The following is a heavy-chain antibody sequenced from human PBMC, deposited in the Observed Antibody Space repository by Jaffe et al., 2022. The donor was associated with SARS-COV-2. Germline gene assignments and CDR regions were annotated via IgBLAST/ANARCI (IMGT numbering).Heavy chain of an antibody. Sequence: QLQLQESGPGLVKPSETLSLTCTVSGGSISSSSYYWGWIRQPPGKGLEWIGSIYYSGSTYYNPSLKSRVTISVDTSKNQFSLKLSSVTAADTAVYYCARHYYDSSGYYYAGGPLDYYYMDVWGKGTTVTVSS. V-gene: IGHV4-39*01. D-gene: IGHD3-22*01. CDR3: ARHYYDSSGYYYAGGPLDYYYMDV. CDR2: IYYSGST. J-gene: IGHJ6*03. CDR1: GGSISSSSYY.